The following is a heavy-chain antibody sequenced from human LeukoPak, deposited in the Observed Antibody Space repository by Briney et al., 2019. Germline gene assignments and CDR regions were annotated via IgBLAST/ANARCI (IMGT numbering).Heavy chain of an antibody. CDR1: GGPVTSYY. V-gene: IGHV4-59*02. Sequence: SETLSLTCTVSGGPVTSYYWNWIRQPPGKGLEWIGYISYSGSTNYNPSLKSRVTISVDTSKNQFSLKLSSVTAADTAVYYCARSPYGGNPRDYWGQGALVTDSS. CDR3: ARSPYGGNPRDY. CDR2: ISYSGST. D-gene: IGHD4-23*01. J-gene: IGHJ4*02.